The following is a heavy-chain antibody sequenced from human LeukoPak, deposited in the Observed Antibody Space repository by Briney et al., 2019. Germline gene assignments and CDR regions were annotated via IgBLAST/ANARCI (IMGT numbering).Heavy chain of an antibody. V-gene: IGHV4-38-2*01. CDR2: IYHSGST. J-gene: IGHJ4*02. D-gene: IGHD4-11*01. Sequence: PSETLSLTCAVSGYSISSGYYWGWIRQPPGKGLEWIGSIYHSGSTYYNPSLKSRVTISVDTSKNQFSLKLSSATAADTAVYYCARTSKSLTDYWGQGTLVTVSS. CDR3: ARTSKSLTDY. CDR1: GYSISSGYY.